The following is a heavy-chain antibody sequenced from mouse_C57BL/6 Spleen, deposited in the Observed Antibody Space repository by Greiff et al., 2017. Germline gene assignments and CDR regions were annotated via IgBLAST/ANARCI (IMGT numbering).Heavy chain of an antibody. CDR3: TSCKRAMDY. CDR1: GYTFTDYE. J-gene: IGHJ4*01. V-gene: IGHV1-15*01. Sequence: VQLVESGAELVRPGASVTLSCKASGYTFTDYEMHWVKQTPVHGLEWIGAIDPETGGTAYNQKFKGKAILTADKSSSTAYMELRSLTSEDSAVYYCTSCKRAMDYWGQGTSVTVSS. CDR2: IDPETGGT.